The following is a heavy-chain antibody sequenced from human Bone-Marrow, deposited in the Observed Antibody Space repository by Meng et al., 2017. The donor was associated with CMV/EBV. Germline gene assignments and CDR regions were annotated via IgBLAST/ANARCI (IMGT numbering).Heavy chain of an antibody. Sequence: GSISSSGYYWGWIRQPPGKGLECIGSIYYSGSTYYNPSLKSRVTISLDTSKNQFSLKLTSVTAADTAVYYCARDSAQQWLVPGYFDYWGQGILVTVSS. D-gene: IGHD6-19*01. J-gene: IGHJ4*02. V-gene: IGHV4-39*07. CDR2: IYYSGST. CDR1: GSISSSGYY. CDR3: ARDSAQQWLVPGYFDY.